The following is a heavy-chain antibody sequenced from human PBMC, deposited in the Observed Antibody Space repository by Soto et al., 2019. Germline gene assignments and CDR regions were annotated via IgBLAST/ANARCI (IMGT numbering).Heavy chain of an antibody. V-gene: IGHV1-3*01. J-gene: IGHJ3*02. D-gene: IGHD4-17*01. CDR1: GYTFTSYA. CDR2: INAGNGNT. CDR3: ARGVGYGDYADAFDI. Sequence: ASVKVSCKASGYTFTSYAMHWVRQAPGQRLEWMGWINAGNGNTKYSQKFQGRVTITRDTSASTAYMELSSLGSEDTAVYYCARGVGYGDYADAFDIWGQGTMVTVSS.